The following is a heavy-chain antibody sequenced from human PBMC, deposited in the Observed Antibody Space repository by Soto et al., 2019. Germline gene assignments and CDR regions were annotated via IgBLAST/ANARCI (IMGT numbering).Heavy chain of an antibody. CDR1: GYSFTSYW. CDR3: ARVRSDGSGSYYSDY. J-gene: IGHJ4*02. CDR2: IYPGDSDT. D-gene: IGHD3-10*01. V-gene: IGHV5-51*01. Sequence: GESLKISCKGSGYSFTSYWIGWVRQMPGKGLEWMGIIYPGDSDTRYSPSFQGQVTISADKSISTAYLQWSSLKASDTAMYYCARVRSDGSGSYYSDYWGQGTLVTVSS.